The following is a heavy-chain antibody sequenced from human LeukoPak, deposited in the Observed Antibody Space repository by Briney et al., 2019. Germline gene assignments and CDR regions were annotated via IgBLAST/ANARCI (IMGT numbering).Heavy chain of an antibody. CDR2: ISGSGGST. J-gene: IGHJ4*02. D-gene: IGHD6-19*01. V-gene: IGHV3-23*01. Sequence: GGSLRLSCAASGFTFSSYAMSWVRQAPGKGLEWVSAISGSGGSTYYADSVKGRFTISRDNSKNTLYLQMNSLRAEDTAVYYCANAGGLRVYSGWSQSGYWGQGTLVTVSS. CDR3: ANAGGLRVYSGWSQSGY. CDR1: GFTFSSYA.